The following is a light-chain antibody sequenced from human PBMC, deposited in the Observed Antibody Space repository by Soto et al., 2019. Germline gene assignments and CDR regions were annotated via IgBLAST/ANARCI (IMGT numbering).Light chain of an antibody. V-gene: IGLV2-8*01. CDR2: EVN. J-gene: IGLJ1*01. CDR3: SSYAGINNLGV. Sequence: QSALTQPPSASGSPGQSVTISCTGTSSDVGGYKYVSWYQQHPGKAPKLMIFEVNKRPSGVPDRFSGSKSGNTASLTVSGFQAADEADYYCSSYAGINNLGVFGTGTKLTVL. CDR1: SSDVGGYKY.